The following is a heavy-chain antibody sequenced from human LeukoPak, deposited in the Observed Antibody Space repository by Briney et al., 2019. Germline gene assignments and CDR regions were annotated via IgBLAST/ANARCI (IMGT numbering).Heavy chain of an antibody. CDR3: ARDIPPYCSGGSCSPRTDAFDI. D-gene: IGHD2-15*01. V-gene: IGHV4-59*11. CDR2: IYYSGST. CDR1: GGSISSHY. Sequence: SETLSLTCTVSGGSISSHYWSWIRQPPGKGLEGIGYIYYSGSTNYNPSLKSRVTISVDTSKNQFSLQLSSVTAADTAVYYCARDIPPYCSGGSCSPRTDAFDIWGQGTMVTVSS. J-gene: IGHJ3*02.